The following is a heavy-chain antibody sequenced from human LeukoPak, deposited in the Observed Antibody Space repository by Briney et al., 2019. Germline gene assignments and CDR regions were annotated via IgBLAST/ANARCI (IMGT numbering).Heavy chain of an antibody. V-gene: IGHV4-34*01. J-gene: IGHJ3*02. CDR2: INHSGSP. CDR3: ARDLSDYYGSGSYRPIDAFDI. D-gene: IGHD3-10*01. Sequence: PSETLSLTCAVYGGSFSGYYWSWIRQPPGKGLECIGEINHSGSPNYNPSLKSRVTISIDTSNNQFSLKLSPMTAADTAVYYCARDLSDYYGSGSYRPIDAFDIWGQGTMVTVSS. CDR1: GGSFSGYY.